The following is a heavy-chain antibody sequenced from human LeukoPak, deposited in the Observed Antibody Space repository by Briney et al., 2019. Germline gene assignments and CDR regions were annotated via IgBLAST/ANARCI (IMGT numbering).Heavy chain of an antibody. CDR3: AREFGNYDDY. V-gene: IGHV4-39*02. Sequence: SETLSLTCTVSGGSISSSSYYWGWIRQPPGKGLEWIGSIYYSGSTYYNPSLKSRVTISVDTSKNQFSLKLSSVTAADTAVYYCAREFGNYDDYWGQGTLVTVSS. CDR1: GGSISSSSYY. J-gene: IGHJ4*02. CDR2: IYYSGST. D-gene: IGHD3-10*01.